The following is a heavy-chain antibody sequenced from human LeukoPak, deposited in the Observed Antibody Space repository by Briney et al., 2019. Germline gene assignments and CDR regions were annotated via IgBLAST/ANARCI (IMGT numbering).Heavy chain of an antibody. Sequence: ASVKVSCKASGYTFTSNSINWVRQAPGQGLEWMGWISTYNGETIYAQKVQGRVTMTTDTSTSTAYMELRSLRSDDTAVYYCARYPLSYSSNWHYYFDYWGQGTLLTVSS. J-gene: IGHJ4*02. CDR2: ISTYNGET. V-gene: IGHV1-18*01. CDR1: GYTFTSNS. D-gene: IGHD6-13*01. CDR3: ARYPLSYSSNWHYYFDY.